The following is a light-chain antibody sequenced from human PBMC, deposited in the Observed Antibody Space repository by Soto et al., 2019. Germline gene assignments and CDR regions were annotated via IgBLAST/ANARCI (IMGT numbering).Light chain of an antibody. V-gene: IGKV1-33*01. CDR1: QDIAKN. Sequence: IQMTQSPSSLSASVGDRVTITCQASQDIAKNLNWYQQKPGKAPKLLIYDASSLQTGVPSRFSGSGSATHFTFTISSLQSEDIVTYYCQQYDNLLLITFGQGTRLEIK. CDR2: DAS. CDR3: QQYDNLLLIT. J-gene: IGKJ5*01.